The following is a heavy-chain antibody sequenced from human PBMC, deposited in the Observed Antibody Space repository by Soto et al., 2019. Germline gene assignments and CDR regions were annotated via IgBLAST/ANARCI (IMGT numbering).Heavy chain of an antibody. D-gene: IGHD3-3*01. V-gene: IGHV3-11*01. Sequence: QVQLVESGGGLVKPGGSLRLSCAASGFTFSDYYMSWIRQAPGKGLEWVSYISSSGSTIYYADSVKGRFTISRDHAKNSLYPQMNSLRAEDTAVYYCARDHVRFLEWLMANNYYGMDVWGQGTTVTVSS. CDR1: GFTFSDYY. CDR2: ISSSGSTI. J-gene: IGHJ6*02. CDR3: ARDHVRFLEWLMANNYYGMDV.